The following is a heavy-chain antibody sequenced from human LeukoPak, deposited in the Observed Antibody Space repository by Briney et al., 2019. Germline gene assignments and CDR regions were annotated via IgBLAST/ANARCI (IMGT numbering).Heavy chain of an antibody. CDR2: INHSGST. CDR1: GGSVSSGSYY. Sequence: SETLSLTCTVSGGSVSSGSYYWSWIRQPPGKGLEWIGEINHSGSTNYNPSLKSRVTISVDTSKNQFSLKLSSVTAADTAVYYCARLPTNSSGYPYTAYYFDYWGQGTLVTVSS. J-gene: IGHJ4*02. D-gene: IGHD3-22*01. V-gene: IGHV4-61*01. CDR3: ARLPTNSSGYPYTAYYFDY.